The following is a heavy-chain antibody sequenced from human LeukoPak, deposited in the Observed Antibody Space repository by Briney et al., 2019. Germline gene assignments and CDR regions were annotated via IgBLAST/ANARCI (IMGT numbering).Heavy chain of an antibody. J-gene: IGHJ4*02. CDR3: ARVRYCSTNRCYDREFDN. CDR1: GGSISNYY. V-gene: IGHV4-59*01. Sequence: KPSETLSLTCTVSGGSISNYYWSWIRQPPGKGLEWIGYIYYSGNTNYNPSLKIRVTISVDTSKNQFSLKLNSVTAADTAVYYRARVRYCSTNRCYDREFDNWGQGTLVTVSS. CDR2: IYYSGNT. D-gene: IGHD2-2*01.